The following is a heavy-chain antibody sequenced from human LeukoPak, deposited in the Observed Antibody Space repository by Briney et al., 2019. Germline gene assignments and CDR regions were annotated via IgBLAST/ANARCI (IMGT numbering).Heavy chain of an antibody. CDR2: IYHSGST. J-gene: IGHJ4*02. CDR3: ARAPTRSSDILTGYLFDS. D-gene: IGHD3-9*01. CDR1: GGSISSSNW. V-gene: IGHV4-4*02. Sequence: SGTLSLTCAVSGGSISSSNWWSWVRQPPGKGLEWIGEIYHSGSTNYNPSLKSRVTISVDKSKNQFSLNLTSVSAADTAVYFCARAPTRSSDILTGYLFDSWGQGTLVTVSS.